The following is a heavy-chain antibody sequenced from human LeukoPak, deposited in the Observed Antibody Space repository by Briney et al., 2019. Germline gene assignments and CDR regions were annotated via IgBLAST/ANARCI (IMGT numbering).Heavy chain of an antibody. CDR1: GFSFSSYS. V-gene: IGHV3-21*01. D-gene: IGHD3-3*01. CDR2: ISSSSTYI. Sequence: SGGSLRLSCAASGFSFSSYSMNWVRQAPGKGLEWASSISSSSTYIYFADSVRGRFSISRDNAKNSLYLQMNSLRAEDTAVYYCARGSYYDFWSAQGGQGTLVTVSS. CDR3: ARGSYYDFWSAQ. J-gene: IGHJ4*02.